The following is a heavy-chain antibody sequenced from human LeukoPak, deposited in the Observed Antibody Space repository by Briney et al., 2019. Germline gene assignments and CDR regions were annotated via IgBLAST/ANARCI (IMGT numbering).Heavy chain of an antibody. J-gene: IGHJ4*02. D-gene: IGHD3-22*01. CDR2: ISSSNSYI. CDR1: GFTFSSYN. CDR3: ARDPGYYDSSGTFDC. V-gene: IGHV3-21*04. Sequence: GGSLRLSWAASGFTFSSYNMNWVSQAPGKGLEWVSSISSSNSYIYYADSVKGRFTISRDNAKNSLSLQMNSLRAEDTAVYYCARDPGYYDSSGTFDCWGQGTLVTVSS.